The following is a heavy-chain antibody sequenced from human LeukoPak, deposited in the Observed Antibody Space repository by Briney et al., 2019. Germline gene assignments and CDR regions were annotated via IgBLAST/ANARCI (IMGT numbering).Heavy chain of an antibody. Sequence: GRSLRLSCAASGFTFSSYSMNWVRQAPGKGLEWVSSISSSSSYIYYADTVKGRFTISRDNAKNSLYLQMNGLRAEDTAVYYCARDLEAAGPSGYWGQGTLVTVSS. CDR3: ARDLEAAGPSGY. CDR1: GFTFSSYS. J-gene: IGHJ4*02. CDR2: ISSSSSYI. V-gene: IGHV3-21*01. D-gene: IGHD6-13*01.